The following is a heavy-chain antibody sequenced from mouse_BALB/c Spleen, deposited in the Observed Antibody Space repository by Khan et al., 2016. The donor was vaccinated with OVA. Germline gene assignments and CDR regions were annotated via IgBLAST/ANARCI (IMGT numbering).Heavy chain of an antibody. J-gene: IGHJ2*01. Sequence: VQLKESGPGLVKPSQSLSLTCTVTGYSITSGYAWNWIRQFPGNKLEWMGYISYSGVTSYTPSLKSRISITRDTSKNQFFLQLHAVTTEDTATYYCARGNYYGYYCDYWGQGTTLTVSS. CDR2: ISYSGVT. V-gene: IGHV3-2*02. CDR1: GYSITSGYA. CDR3: ARGNYYGYYCDY. D-gene: IGHD1-1*01.